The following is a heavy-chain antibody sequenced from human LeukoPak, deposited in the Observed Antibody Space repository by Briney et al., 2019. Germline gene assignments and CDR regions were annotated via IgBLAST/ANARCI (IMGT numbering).Heavy chain of an antibody. CDR3: ARGDILTGYPLIDY. CDR1: GYTFTGYY. Sequence: AASVKVSCKASGYTFTGYYMHWVRQAPGQGLEWMGWINPNSGGTNYAQKFQGRVTMTRDTSISTAYMELSRLRSDDTAVYYCARGDILTGYPLIDYWGQGTLVTVSS. CDR2: INPNSGGT. D-gene: IGHD3-9*01. V-gene: IGHV1-2*02. J-gene: IGHJ4*02.